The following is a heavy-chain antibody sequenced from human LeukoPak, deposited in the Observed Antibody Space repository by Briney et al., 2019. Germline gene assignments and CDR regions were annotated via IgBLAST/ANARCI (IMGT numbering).Heavy chain of an antibody. D-gene: IGHD6-19*01. J-gene: IGHJ4*02. CDR3: ARDLRWGIAVAGRSRELRY. CDR2: ISAYNGNT. Sequence: PGGSLRLSCAASGFTFSSYAMSWVRQAPGQGLEWMGWISAYNGNTNYAQKLQGRVTMTTDTSTSTAYMELRSLRSDDTAVYYCARDLRWGIAVAGRSRELRYWGQGTLVTVSS. CDR1: GFTFSSYA. V-gene: IGHV1-18*01.